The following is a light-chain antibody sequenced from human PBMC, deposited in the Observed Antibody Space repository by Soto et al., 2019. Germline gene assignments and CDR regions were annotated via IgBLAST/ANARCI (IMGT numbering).Light chain of an antibody. V-gene: IGKV3-15*01. CDR2: GAT. CDR1: QSVSSN. J-gene: IGKJ2*01. Sequence: EIVMTQSPATLSVSPGERATLSCRASQSVSSNLAWYQQKPGQAPRLLIYGATTRATGIPARFSGSGYGTEVTLTISSLQSEDFAVYYCQQYNNWYPYTFGQGTKLEIK. CDR3: QQYNNWYPYT.